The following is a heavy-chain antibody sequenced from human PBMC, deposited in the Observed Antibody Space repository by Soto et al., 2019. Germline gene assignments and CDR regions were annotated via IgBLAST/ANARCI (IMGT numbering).Heavy chain of an antibody. J-gene: IGHJ4*02. V-gene: IGHV2-26*01. D-gene: IGHD6-13*01. CDR3: ARISQIGAAAGPPNYDY. Sequence: QVTLKESGPVLVKPTETLTLTCTVSGFSLSNARMGVSWIRQPPGKALEWLAHIFSNDEKSYSTSLKSRLTSSEDISKLQVVLTMTNVDPVETAKYYCARISQIGAAAGPPNYDYWGQGTLVTVSS. CDR1: GFSLSNARMG. CDR2: IFSNDEK.